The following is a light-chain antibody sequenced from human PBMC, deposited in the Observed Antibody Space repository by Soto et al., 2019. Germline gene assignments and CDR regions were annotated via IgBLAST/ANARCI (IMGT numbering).Light chain of an antibody. V-gene: IGKV3-20*01. CDR3: HQYDSIVQT. Sequence: IVLTQSPATLSLSPGERATLSCRAGQSVSSSYLAWYQQKPGQSPRLLIYDASTRATATPERFSGSGSGTDFTLTISRLESEDFAVYYCHQYDSIVQTFGQGTKVDIK. CDR2: DAS. CDR1: QSVSSSY. J-gene: IGKJ1*01.